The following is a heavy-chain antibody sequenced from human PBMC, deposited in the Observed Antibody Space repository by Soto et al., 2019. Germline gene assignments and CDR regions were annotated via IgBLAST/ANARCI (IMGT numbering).Heavy chain of an antibody. Sequence: SQTLSLTCAISGDSVSSNSAAWNWIRQSPSRGLEWLGRTYYRSKWYNDYAVSVKSRITINPDTSKNQFSLQLNSVTPEDTAVYYCAREVGTDYYDSSGYYGPEAFDICGQGTMVSVSS. CDR3: AREVGTDYYDSSGYYGPEAFDI. CDR1: GDSVSSNSAA. CDR2: TYYRSKWYN. D-gene: IGHD3-22*01. V-gene: IGHV6-1*01. J-gene: IGHJ3*02.